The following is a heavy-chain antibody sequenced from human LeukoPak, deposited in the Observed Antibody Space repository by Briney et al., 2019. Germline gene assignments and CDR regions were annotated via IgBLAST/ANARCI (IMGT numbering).Heavy chain of an antibody. CDR3: ACRRWKTSAVDY. CDR1: GFIFSSYG. V-gene: IGHV3-30*02. CDR2: IRYDGGKK. Sequence: GGSLRLSCAASGFIFSSYGMHWVRQAPGKGLEWVAFIRYDGGKKYYADSVKGRFTISRDNSKNTLYLQMNSLRAEDTAVYFCACRRWKTSAVDYWGQGTLVTVSS. D-gene: IGHD4-23*01. J-gene: IGHJ4*02.